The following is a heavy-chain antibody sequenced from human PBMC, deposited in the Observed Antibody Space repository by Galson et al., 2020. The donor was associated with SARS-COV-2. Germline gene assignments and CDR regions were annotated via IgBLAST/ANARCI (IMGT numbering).Heavy chain of an antibody. CDR3: ARHRVTMVRGIITAHYYDGMDV. CDR1: GGSISSYY. CDR2: IYYSGST. Sequence: ASETLSLTCTVSGGSISSYYWSWIRQPPGKGLEWIGYIYYSGSTNYNPSLKSRVTISVDTSKNHLSLKLSSVTAADTAVYYCARHRVTMVRGIITAHYYDGMDVWGQGTTVTVSS. V-gene: IGHV4-59*08. J-gene: IGHJ6*02. D-gene: IGHD3-10*01.